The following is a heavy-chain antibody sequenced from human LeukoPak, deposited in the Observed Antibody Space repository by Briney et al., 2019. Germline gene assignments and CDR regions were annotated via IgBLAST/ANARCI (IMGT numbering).Heavy chain of an antibody. V-gene: IGHV3-23*01. J-gene: IGHJ4*02. CDR1: GFTFSSYA. CDR2: VSGGGSST. CDR3: AKDISIIAMIVVAPGRGIDY. Sequence: PGGSLRLSCAASGFTFSSYAMSWVRQAPGKGLEWVSGVSGGGSSTYYADSVKGRFTISRDNSKNTLYLQMNSLRAEDTAVHWCAKDISIIAMIVVAPGRGIDYWGQGTLVTVSS. D-gene: IGHD3-22*01.